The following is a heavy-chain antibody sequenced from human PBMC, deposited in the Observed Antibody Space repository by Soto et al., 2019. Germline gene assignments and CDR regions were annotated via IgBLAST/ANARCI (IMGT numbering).Heavy chain of an antibody. CDR2: ISYDGSNK. D-gene: IGHD3-22*01. J-gene: IGHJ4*02. CDR3: ATPLGDSSGYYDVDY. Sequence: QVQLVESGGGVVQPGRYLRLSCAASGFTFSSFAAHRVRQAPGKGLEWVAVISYDGSNKYYADSVKGRFTISRDNSKNTLYLQMNSLRAEDTAVYYCATPLGDSSGYYDVDYWGRGTLVTVSS. V-gene: IGHV3-30-3*01. CDR1: GFTFSSFA.